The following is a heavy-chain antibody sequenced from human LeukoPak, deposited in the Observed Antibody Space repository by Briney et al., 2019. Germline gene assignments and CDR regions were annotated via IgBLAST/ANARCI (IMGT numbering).Heavy chain of an antibody. CDR3: VKERGYCSTTNCYGASDY. D-gene: IGHD2-2*01. CDR2: LSGSGIGT. Sequence: GGSLILSCAASGFTFSTYAMSWVRQAPGKGLEWVSSLSGSGIGTKYADSVKGRFTISRDNSMNILYLQLSSLRVEDTAVYYCVKERGYCSTTNCYGASDYWGQGTLVTVSS. J-gene: IGHJ4*02. V-gene: IGHV3-23*01. CDR1: GFTFSTYA.